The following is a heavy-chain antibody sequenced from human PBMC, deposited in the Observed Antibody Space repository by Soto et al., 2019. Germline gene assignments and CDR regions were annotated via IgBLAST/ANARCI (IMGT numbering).Heavy chain of an antibody. CDR2: IWYDGSNK. CDR1: GFTFSSYG. D-gene: IGHD6-6*01. J-gene: IGHJ6*02. Sequence: QVQLVESGGGVVQPGRSLRLSCAASGFTFSSYGMHWVRQAPGKGLELVAVIWYDGSNKYYADSVKGRFTISRDNSKNTLYLQMNSLRAEDTAVYYCAREGYSSSSGSAYGMDVWGQGTTVTVSS. CDR3: AREGYSSSSGSAYGMDV. V-gene: IGHV3-33*01.